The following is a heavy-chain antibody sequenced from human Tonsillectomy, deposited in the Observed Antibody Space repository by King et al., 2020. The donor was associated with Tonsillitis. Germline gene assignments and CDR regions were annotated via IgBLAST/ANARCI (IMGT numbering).Heavy chain of an antibody. J-gene: IGHJ4*02. CDR3: AKDLYRLMSVLDY. D-gene: IGHD3-16*01. CDR2: ISGSGGST. V-gene: IGHV3-23*04. CDR1: GFPFTTYA. Sequence: VQLVESGGGLIQPGGSLRLSCAASGFPFTTYAMNWVRQAPGKGLEWVSTISGSGGSTDYSESVKGRFTISRDNSKNTLYLQMNSLRAEDTAVYYCAKDLYRLMSVLDYWGQGTLVTVSS.